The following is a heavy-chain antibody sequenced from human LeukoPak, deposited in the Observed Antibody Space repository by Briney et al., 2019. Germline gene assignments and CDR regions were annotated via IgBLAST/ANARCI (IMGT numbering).Heavy chain of an antibody. Sequence: PGGSLRLSCAASGFTFRSYSMNWVRQAPGKRLEWVSSISSSSSYIYYADSVKGRFTIFRDNAKNSLYLQMNSLRAEDTAVYYCARDLSGSYYWYYFDYWGQGTLVTVSS. CDR3: ARDLSGSYYWYYFDY. D-gene: IGHD1-26*01. J-gene: IGHJ4*02. V-gene: IGHV3-21*01. CDR1: GFTFRSYS. CDR2: ISSSSSYI.